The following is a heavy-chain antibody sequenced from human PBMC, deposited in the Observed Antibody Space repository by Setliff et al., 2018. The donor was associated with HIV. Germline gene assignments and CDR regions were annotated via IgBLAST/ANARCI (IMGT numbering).Heavy chain of an antibody. CDR2: ITSGGST. J-gene: IGHJ4*02. CDR1: GFTFSSYA. D-gene: IGHD3-10*01. Sequence: GGSLRLSCAASGFTFSSYAMSWVRQTPEKGLEWVSIITSGGSTYYADSAKGRFTISRDNSKNTLYLQMNSLRVEDTAIYYCAKEFEDLSGAYWGQGTLVTVSS. CDR3: AKEFEDLSGAY. V-gene: IGHV3-23*01.